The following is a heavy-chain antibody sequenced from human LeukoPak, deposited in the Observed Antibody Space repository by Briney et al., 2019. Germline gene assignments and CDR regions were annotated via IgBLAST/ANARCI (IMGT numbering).Heavy chain of an antibody. J-gene: IGHJ6*03. D-gene: IGHD2-21*02. CDR3: ARRKVVTAMVPPPSDYYYYDYYMDV. Sequence: SETLSLTCTVSGGSISSYYWSWIRQPPGKGLEWIGYIYYSGSTNYNPSLKRRVTISVDTSENQFSLKLSSVTAADTAVYYCARRKVVTAMVPPPSDYYYYDYYMDVWGKGTTVTVSS. V-gene: IGHV4-59*01. CDR1: GGSISSYY. CDR2: IYYSGST.